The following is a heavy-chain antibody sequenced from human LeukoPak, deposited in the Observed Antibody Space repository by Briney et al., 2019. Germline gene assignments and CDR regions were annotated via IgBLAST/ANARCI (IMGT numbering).Heavy chain of an antibody. V-gene: IGHV1-46*01. J-gene: IGHJ3*02. CDR3: ARDQSSGWSNDAFDI. Sequence: GASVKVSCEASGYTFTSYYMHWVRQAPGQGLEWMGIINPSGGSTSYAQKFQGRVTMTRDTSTSTVYMELSSLRSEDTAVYYCARDQSSGWSNDAFDIWGQGTMVTVSS. CDR2: INPSGGST. CDR1: GYTFTSYY. D-gene: IGHD6-19*01.